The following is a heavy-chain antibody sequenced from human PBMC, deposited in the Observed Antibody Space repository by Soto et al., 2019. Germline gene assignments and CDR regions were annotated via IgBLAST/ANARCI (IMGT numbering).Heavy chain of an antibody. CDR2: ISSSSYI. V-gene: IGHV3-21*01. Sequence: GGSLRLSCAASGFTFSSYSMNWVRQAPGKGLEWVSSISSSSYIYYADSVKGRFTISRDNAKNSLYLQMNSLRAEDTAVYYCARDDYGDSVEFGYWGQGTLVTVSS. D-gene: IGHD4-17*01. CDR3: ARDDYGDSVEFGY. CDR1: GFTFSSYS. J-gene: IGHJ4*02.